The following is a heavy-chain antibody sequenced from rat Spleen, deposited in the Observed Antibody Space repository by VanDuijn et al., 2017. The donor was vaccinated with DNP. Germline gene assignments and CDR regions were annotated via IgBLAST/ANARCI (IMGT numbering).Heavy chain of an antibody. D-gene: IGHD1-6*01. V-gene: IGHV3-3*01. Sequence: EVQLQESGPGLVKPSQSLSLTCSVTGYSITSSYRWNWIRKFPGNKLEWMGYINSAGSTNYNPSLKSRISITRDTSKNQFFLQLNSLTTEDTATYYGARSSSILDYWGQGVMVTVSS. CDR1: GYSITSSYR. CDR3: ARSSSILDY. CDR2: INSAGST. J-gene: IGHJ2*01.